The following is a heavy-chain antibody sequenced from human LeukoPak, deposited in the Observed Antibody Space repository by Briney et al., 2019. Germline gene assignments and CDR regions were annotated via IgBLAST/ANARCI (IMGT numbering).Heavy chain of an antibody. V-gene: IGHV3-7*03. CDR2: MKQDGSEK. CDR3: ARVVRGVISSWFDP. J-gene: IGHJ5*02. CDR1: GFTFGDYA. D-gene: IGHD3-10*01. Sequence: PGRSLRLSCTASGFTFGDYAMSWVRQAPGKGLEWVANMKQDGSEKYYVDSVKGRFTISRDNAKNSLYLQMNSLRAEDTAVYYCARVVRGVISSWFDPWGQGTLVTVSS.